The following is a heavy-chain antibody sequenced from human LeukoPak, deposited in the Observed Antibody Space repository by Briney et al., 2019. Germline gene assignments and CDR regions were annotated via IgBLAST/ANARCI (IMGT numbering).Heavy chain of an antibody. CDR2: MSPNSGDT. CDR1: GYTFTSYD. J-gene: IGHJ4*02. D-gene: IGHD7-27*01. Sequence: ASVKVSFKASGYTFTSYDFNWVRQATGQRPEWMGWMSPNSGDTGYAQKFQDRVTMTRNTSISTAYMELSSLRSDDTAVYYCARGPPNWGYDYWGPGTLVTVSS. V-gene: IGHV1-8*01. CDR3: ARGPPNWGYDY.